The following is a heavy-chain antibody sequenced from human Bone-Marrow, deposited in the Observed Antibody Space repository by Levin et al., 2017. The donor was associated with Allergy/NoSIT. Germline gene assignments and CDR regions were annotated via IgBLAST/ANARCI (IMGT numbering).Heavy chain of an antibody. J-gene: IGHJ5*02. CDR1: GGSISSSSYY. V-gene: IGHV4-39*01. Sequence: SETLSLTCTVSGGSISSSSYYWGWIRQPPGKGLEWIGSIYYSGSTYYNPSLKSRVTISVDTSKNQFSLKLSSVTAADTAVYYCARTERITMVRGAPGWFDPWGQGTLVTVSS. D-gene: IGHD3-10*01. CDR3: ARTERITMVRGAPGWFDP. CDR2: IYYSGST.